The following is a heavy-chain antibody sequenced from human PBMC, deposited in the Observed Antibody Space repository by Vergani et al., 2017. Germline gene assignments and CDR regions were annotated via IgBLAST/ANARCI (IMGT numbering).Heavy chain of an antibody. V-gene: IGHV4-34*01. J-gene: IGHJ3*01. Sequence: QVQLHQWGAGLLKTSETLSLPCAVSGAAFNSYQWTWIRQSPGRGLEWIGEIDDKGKSICNPTLKSRVTISVDNSKRHFSLHVTSVTAADSGMYYCVRRDFWVGPRTFDFWGAGTPVTVSS. CDR3: VRRDFWVGPRTFDF. D-gene: IGHD3-3*01. CDR2: IDDKGKS. CDR1: GAAFNSYQ.